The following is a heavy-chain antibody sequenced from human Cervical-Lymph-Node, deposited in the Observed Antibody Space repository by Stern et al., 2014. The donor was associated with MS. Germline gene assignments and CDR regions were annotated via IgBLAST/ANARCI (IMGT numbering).Heavy chain of an antibody. V-gene: IGHV4-4*02. D-gene: IGHD2/OR15-2a*01. CDR3: ARERQQYCNSEGCSYWYFDL. Sequence: QVQLQESGPGLVKPSGTLSLTCAVSGGSVSSTNWWSWVRQSPGKGLEGIGNIHHSGPSTAPPPLRIRVSISLDTSKTHLSLHLTSVTAADTAVYYCARERQQYCNSEGCSYWYFDLWGRGTLVTVSS. CDR2: IHHSGPS. CDR1: GGSVSSTNW. J-gene: IGHJ2*01.